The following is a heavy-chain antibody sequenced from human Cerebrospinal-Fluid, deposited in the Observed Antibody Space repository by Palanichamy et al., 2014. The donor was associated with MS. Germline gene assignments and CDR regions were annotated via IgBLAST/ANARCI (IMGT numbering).Heavy chain of an antibody. CDR2: ISGSGTST. Sequence: QLLESGGGLVQPGGSLRLSCEVSGFTFSSYAMSWVRQAPGKELEWVSAISGSGTSTNYADSVRGRFTISRDNSKNTLYLQVDSLGAADSALYFCAKDAGWYLYYYVDLWGRGTQVTVSS. J-gene: IGHJ2*01. D-gene: IGHD2-15*01. CDR1: GFTFSSYA. V-gene: IGHV3-23*01. CDR3: AKDAGWYLYYYVDL.